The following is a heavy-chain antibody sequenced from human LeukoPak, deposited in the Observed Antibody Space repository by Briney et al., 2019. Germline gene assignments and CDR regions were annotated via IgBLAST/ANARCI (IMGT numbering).Heavy chain of an antibody. J-gene: IGHJ4*02. Sequence: GGSLRLSCAASGFTFNSYAFNWVRQAPGKGLEWLSYIGISSSSIYYADSVKGRFTISRDNAKNSLYLQMNSLRAEDTAVYYCARECSGGSCYLPAFDYWGQGTLVTVSS. CDR1: GFTFNSYA. D-gene: IGHD2-15*01. CDR2: IGISSSSI. CDR3: ARECSGGSCYLPAFDY. V-gene: IGHV3-48*01.